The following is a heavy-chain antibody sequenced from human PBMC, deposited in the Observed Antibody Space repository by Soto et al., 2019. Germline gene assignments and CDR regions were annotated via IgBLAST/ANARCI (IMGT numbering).Heavy chain of an antibody. V-gene: IGHV3-74*01. CDR2: INDDGRRI. CDR1: GFTFGNYW. J-gene: IGHJ4*02. D-gene: IGHD2-21*02. Sequence: GGSLRLSCGASGFTFGNYWVHWVRQAPGKRLVWVSRINDDGRRIDYADSVKGRFTISRDNARNTLYLQLNSLRAEDTAVYSCSRDNRQRTTGHCSHEYLGQRTRVTFSS. CDR3: SRDNRQRTTGHCSHEY.